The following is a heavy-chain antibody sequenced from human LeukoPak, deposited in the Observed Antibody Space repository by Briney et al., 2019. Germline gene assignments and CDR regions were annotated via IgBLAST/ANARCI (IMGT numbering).Heavy chain of an antibody. CDR1: GGTFSSYT. Sequence: SVKVSCKASGGTFSSYTISWVRQAPGQGLEWMGRIIPILGIANYAQKFQGRVTITADKSTSTAYMELSSLRSEETAVYYCARGPSQWFGESAFDIWGQGTMVTVSS. J-gene: IGHJ3*02. CDR2: IIPILGIA. CDR3: ARGPSQWFGESAFDI. D-gene: IGHD3-10*01. V-gene: IGHV1-69*02.